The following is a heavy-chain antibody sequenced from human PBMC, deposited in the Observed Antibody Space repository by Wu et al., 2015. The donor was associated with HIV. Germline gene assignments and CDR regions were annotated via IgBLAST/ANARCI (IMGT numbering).Heavy chain of an antibody. CDR1: GYTFTSYG. J-gene: IGHJ3*02. D-gene: IGHD1-26*01. Sequence: QVQLVQSGAEVKKPGASVKVSCKASGYTFTSYGITWVRQAPGQGLEWMGWISVYNGNTKYAQKLQGRVTMTTDTSTSTAYMELRSLRSEDTAVYYCARDSSGKYYRIDAFDIWGQGTLVTVSS. V-gene: IGHV1-18*01. CDR2: ISVYNGNT. CDR3: ARDSSGKYYRIDAFDI.